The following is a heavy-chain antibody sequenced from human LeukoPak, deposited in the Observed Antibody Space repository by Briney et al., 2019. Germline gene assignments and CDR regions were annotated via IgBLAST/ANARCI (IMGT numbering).Heavy chain of an antibody. CDR3: ARDPTGYCSGGSCYSLGWYFDL. V-gene: IGHV1-18*01. CDR2: ISAYNGNT. J-gene: IGHJ2*01. CDR1: GYTFTSYG. Sequence: GASVKVSCKASGYTFTSYGITWVRQAPGQGLEWMGWISAYNGNTNYAQKLQGRVTMTTDTSTSTAYMELRSLRSDDTAVYYCARDPTGYCSGGSCYSLGWYFDLWGRGTLVTVSS. D-gene: IGHD2-15*01.